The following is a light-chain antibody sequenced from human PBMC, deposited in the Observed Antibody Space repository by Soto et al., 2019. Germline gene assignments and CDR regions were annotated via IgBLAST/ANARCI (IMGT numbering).Light chain of an antibody. CDR2: GAS. CDR1: QSVSSN. V-gene: IGKV3-20*01. J-gene: IGKJ1*01. CDR3: QQYRT. Sequence: ESVLAQYPGTLSLSPGERASLSCRASQSVSSNLAWYQQKPGQAPRLLIYGASSRATGIPDRFSGSGSGTDFTLTISRLEPEDFAVYYCQQYRTFGQGTKV.